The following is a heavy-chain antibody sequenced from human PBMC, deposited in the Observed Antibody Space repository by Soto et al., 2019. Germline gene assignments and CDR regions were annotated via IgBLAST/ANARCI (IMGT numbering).Heavy chain of an antibody. D-gene: IGHD3-22*01. Sequence: QVQLVESGGGVVQPGGSLRLSCAASGFIFSGYAMHWVRQAPGKGLEWVAVISYDGNTQYYADSVKGRFSVSRDNSNNILYVEMKNLRDEDRAMYYCAKETNAYEINFWGQGSLVTVSP. CDR2: ISYDGNTQ. CDR1: GFIFSGYA. CDR3: AKETNAYEINF. J-gene: IGHJ4*02. V-gene: IGHV3-30-3*01.